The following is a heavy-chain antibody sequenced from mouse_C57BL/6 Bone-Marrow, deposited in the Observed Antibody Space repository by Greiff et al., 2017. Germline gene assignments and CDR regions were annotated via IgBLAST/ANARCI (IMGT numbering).Heavy chain of an antibody. CDR1: GFTFSNYW. CDR2: IRLKSDNYAT. V-gene: IGHV6-3*01. Sequence: EVQLQQSGGGLVQPGGSMKLSCVASGFTFSNYWMNWVRQSPEKGLEWVAQIRLKSDNYATHYAESVKGRFTISRDDSKSSVYLQMNNLRAEDTGIYYCTGGGLPFMDYWGQGTSVTVSS. D-gene: IGHD3-1*01. J-gene: IGHJ4*01. CDR3: TGGGLPFMDY.